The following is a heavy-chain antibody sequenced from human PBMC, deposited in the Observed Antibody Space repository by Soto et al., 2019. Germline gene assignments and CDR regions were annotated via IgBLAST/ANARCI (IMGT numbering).Heavy chain of an antibody. CDR3: AKDVHYDSSGGLDH. Sequence: EVRLLESGGGLEQPGGSLRLTCTTSGFTFDNFAMSWVRQPPGRGREWVSSISGGGGGTYYADSVKGRLIIYRNNSKNTVYRQVNCLRPDDPAVYYCAKDVHYDSSGGLDHWGQGTLVTVSS. J-gene: IGHJ4*02. V-gene: IGHV3-23*01. D-gene: IGHD3-22*01. CDR1: GFTFDNFA. CDR2: ISGGGGGT.